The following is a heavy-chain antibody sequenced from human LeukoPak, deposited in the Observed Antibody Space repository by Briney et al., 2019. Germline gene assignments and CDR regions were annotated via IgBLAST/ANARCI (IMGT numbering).Heavy chain of an antibody. CDR3: TVVVVPAAMGSYYNCMDV. J-gene: IGHJ6*03. V-gene: IGHV3-15*01. D-gene: IGHD2-2*01. CDR1: GFTFSNAW. CDR2: IKSKTDGGTT. Sequence: PGGSLRLSCAASGFTFSNAWMSWVRQAPGKGLEWVGRIKSKTDGGTTDYAAPVKGRFTISRDDSKNTLYLQMNSLKTEDTAVYYCTVVVVPAAMGSYYNCMDVWGKGTTVTVSS.